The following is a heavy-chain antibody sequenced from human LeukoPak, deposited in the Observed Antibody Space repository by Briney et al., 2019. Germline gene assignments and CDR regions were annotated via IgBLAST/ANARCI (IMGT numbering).Heavy chain of an antibody. Sequence: SETLSLTCAVSEMSFSAYYWXXXXXXXXXXXXXXXXXXXXGSXKYTPSLXXXXXXXXDTSKNQFSLKLTSVTPARTAVYYCARGFPPGSGSRGSHAFDVWGQGTMVTVSS. CDR3: ARGFPPGSGSRGSHAFDV. CDR1: EMSFSAYY. V-gene: IGHV4-34*01. D-gene: IGHD6-19*01. CDR2: XXXXGSX. J-gene: IGHJ3*01.